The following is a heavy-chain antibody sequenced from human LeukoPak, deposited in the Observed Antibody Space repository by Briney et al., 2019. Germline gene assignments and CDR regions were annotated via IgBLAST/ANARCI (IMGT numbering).Heavy chain of an antibody. CDR3: AREMPAHVRSSWYSPFDY. Sequence: GGSLRLSCAASGFTFSSYSMNWVRQAPGKGLEWVSSISSSSSYIYYADSVKGRFTISRDNAKNSLYLQMNSPTAEDTAVYYCAREMPAHVRSSWYSPFDYWGQGPLVTVSS. J-gene: IGHJ4*02. CDR2: ISSSSSYI. CDR1: GFTFSSYS. V-gene: IGHV3-21*01. D-gene: IGHD6-13*01.